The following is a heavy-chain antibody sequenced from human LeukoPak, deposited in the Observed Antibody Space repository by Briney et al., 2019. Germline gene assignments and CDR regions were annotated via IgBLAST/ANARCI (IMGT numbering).Heavy chain of an antibody. CDR2: IKLDGSEK. CDR3: ARDFRYRDSSGYYSFDY. D-gene: IGHD3-22*01. Sequence: GGSLRLSCVASGSTFGKYWMSWVRQAPGKGLEWVANIKLDGSEKNYVDSVKGRFTISRDNARNSLYLQMNSLRDEDTAVYYCARDFRYRDSSGYYSFDYWGQGTLVTVSS. J-gene: IGHJ4*02. CDR1: GSTFGKYW. V-gene: IGHV3-7*01.